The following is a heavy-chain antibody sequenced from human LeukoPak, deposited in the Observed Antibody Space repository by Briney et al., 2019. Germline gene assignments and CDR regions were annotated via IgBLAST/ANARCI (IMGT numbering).Heavy chain of an antibody. V-gene: IGHV4-39*01. D-gene: IGHD6-19*01. CDR2: IYYSGST. Sequence: PSETLSLTCTVSGGSISSSSYYWGWIRQPPGKGLEWIGSIYYSGSTYYNPSLKSRVTISVDTSKNQFSLKLSSVTAADTAVYYCARQYSSGWRYYFDYWGQGTLVTVSS. CDR1: GGSISSSSYY. CDR3: ARQYSSGWRYYFDY. J-gene: IGHJ4*02.